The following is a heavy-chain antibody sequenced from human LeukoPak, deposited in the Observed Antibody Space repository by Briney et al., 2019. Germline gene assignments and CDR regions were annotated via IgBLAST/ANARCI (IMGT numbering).Heavy chain of an antibody. J-gene: IGHJ4*02. Sequence: GGSLRLSCAASGFTFSSYGMSWVRQAPGKGLEWVSAISGSGGSTYYADSVKGRFTISRDNSKNTLYLQMNSLRAEDTAVYYCARRDENGSYYFDYWGQGTLVTVSS. CDR2: ISGSGGST. D-gene: IGHD1-26*01. CDR3: ARRDENGSYYFDY. CDR1: GFTFSSYG. V-gene: IGHV3-23*01.